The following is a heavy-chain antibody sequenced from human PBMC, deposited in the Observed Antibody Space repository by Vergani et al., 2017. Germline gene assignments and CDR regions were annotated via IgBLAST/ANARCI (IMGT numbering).Heavy chain of an antibody. Sequence: QVQLVQSGAEVKKPGASVKVSCKASGYTFTSYYMHWVRQAPGQGLEWMGIINPSGGSTSYAQKFQGRVTMTRDTSTSTVYMELSSLRSEDSAVYYCATTNYVWGTHDYWGQGTLVTVSS. CDR1: GYTFTSYY. V-gene: IGHV1-46*01. D-gene: IGHD3-16*01. CDR2: INPSGGST. J-gene: IGHJ4*02. CDR3: ATTNYVWGTHDY.